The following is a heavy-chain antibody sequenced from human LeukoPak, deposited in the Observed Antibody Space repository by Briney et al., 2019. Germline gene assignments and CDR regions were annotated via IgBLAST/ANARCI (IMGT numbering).Heavy chain of an antibody. V-gene: IGHV4-34*01. J-gene: IGHJ5*02. Sequence: SETLSLTCAVYGGSFSGYYWSWIRQPPGKGLEWIGEINHSGSTKYNPSLKNRVTISVDTSKNQFSLKLSSVTAADTAVYYCAKGAGGFSYYNWFDPWGQGTLVTVSS. CDR1: GGSFSGYY. CDR2: INHSGST. CDR3: AKGAGGFSYYNWFDP. D-gene: IGHD5-18*01.